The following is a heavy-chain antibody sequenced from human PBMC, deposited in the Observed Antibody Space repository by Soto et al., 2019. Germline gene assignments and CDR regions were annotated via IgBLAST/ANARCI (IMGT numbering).Heavy chain of an antibody. Sequence: QVQLVQSGAEVKKPGSSVKVSCKAFGGTFSNSGVNWVRQAPGQGLEWMGGIVPLFGTATLAKRFQGRVTLTADTSSAYMELNTLTSEDTAIYYCARPKWDGEGETDSWGQGTLVTVSS. D-gene: IGHD1-26*01. CDR1: GGTFSNSG. V-gene: IGHV1-69*01. CDR2: IVPLFGTA. J-gene: IGHJ5*01. CDR3: ARPKWDGEGETDS.